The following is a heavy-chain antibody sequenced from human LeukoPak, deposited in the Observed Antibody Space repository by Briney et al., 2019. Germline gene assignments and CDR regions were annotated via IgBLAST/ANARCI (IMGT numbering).Heavy chain of an antibody. CDR3: AKTTGCVFDY. D-gene: IGHD6-19*01. CDR1: GFTFSSYS. V-gene: IGHV3-23*01. J-gene: IGHJ4*02. Sequence: GGSLRLSCAASGFTFSSYSMNWVRQAPGKGLEWVSAISGSGGSTYYAHSVKGRFTISRDNSKNTLYLQMNRLRAEDTAVYYCAKTTGCVFDYWGQGTLVTVSS. CDR2: ISGSGGST.